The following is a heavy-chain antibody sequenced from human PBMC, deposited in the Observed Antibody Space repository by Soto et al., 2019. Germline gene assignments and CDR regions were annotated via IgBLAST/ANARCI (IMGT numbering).Heavy chain of an antibody. J-gene: IGHJ4*02. Sequence: GPLRLSCAAPVFTFSSYAMSWVREAPGKGLEWVSAISGSGGSTYYADSVKGRFTISRDNSKNTLYLQMNSLRAEDTAVYYCAKERMVRGVFDYWGQGTLVTVSS. D-gene: IGHD3-10*01. CDR2: ISGSGGST. V-gene: IGHV3-23*01. CDR1: VFTFSSYA. CDR3: AKERMVRGVFDY.